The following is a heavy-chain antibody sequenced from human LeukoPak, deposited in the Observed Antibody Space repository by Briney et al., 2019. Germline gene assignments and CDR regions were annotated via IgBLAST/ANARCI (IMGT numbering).Heavy chain of an antibody. J-gene: IGHJ4*02. CDR2: IKQAGSER. Sequence: GGSLRLSCAASRLSLSTYWMRLVRKAPGKGLECVAIIKQAGSERNYVGSVKCRFPISRDNSMNSLYLHMDILRAEDTAVYYCATDNVYCIRTSCYQTFDDGGQGTLVTVPS. CDR3: ATDNVYCIRTSCYQTFDD. CDR1: RLSLSTYW. D-gene: IGHD2-2*01. V-gene: IGHV3-7*01.